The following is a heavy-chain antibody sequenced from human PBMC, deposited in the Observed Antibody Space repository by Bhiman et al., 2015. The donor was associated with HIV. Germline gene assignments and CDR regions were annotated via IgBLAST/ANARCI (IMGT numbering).Heavy chain of an antibody. CDR2: IKSKTDGGTT. J-gene: IGHJ6*02. V-gene: IGHV3-15*05. CDR1: GFTFSNAW. D-gene: IGHD3-10*02. Sequence: EVQLVESGGGVVKPGGSLRLSCVVSGFTFSNAWMSWVRQAPGKGLEWVGRIKSKTDGGTTDYAAPVKGRFTISRDDSKNTLYLQMNSLRAEDTALYYCTKCSASYSLAYGMDVWGQGDHGHRLL. CDR3: TKCSASYSLAYGMDV.